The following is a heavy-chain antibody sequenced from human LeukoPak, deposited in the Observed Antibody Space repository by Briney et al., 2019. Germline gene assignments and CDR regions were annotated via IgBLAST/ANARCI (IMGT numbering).Heavy chain of an antibody. V-gene: IGHV6-1*01. CDR2: TYSRSKWYN. Sequence: SQTLSLTCAISGDSVSSTSAAWNWIRQSPSRDLEWLGRTYSRSKWYNDYAPSVESRITISPDTSKNQFSPQLNSVTPEDTAVYYCARQQEASFDYWGQGTLVTVSS. J-gene: IGHJ4*02. CDR3: ARQQEASFDY. CDR1: GDSVSSTSAA.